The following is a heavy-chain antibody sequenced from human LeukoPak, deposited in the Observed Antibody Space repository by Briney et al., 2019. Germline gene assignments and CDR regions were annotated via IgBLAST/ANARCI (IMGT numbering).Heavy chain of an antibody. CDR1: GYTFTSYG. Sequence: GASVKVSCKASGYTFTSYGISWVRQAPGQGLEWMGWISAYNGNTNYAQKLQGRVTMTTDTSTSTAYMELRSLRSDDTAVYYCARERGHGSGSYVQGPLDYWGQGTLVTVSS. CDR2: ISAYNGNT. V-gene: IGHV1-18*01. D-gene: IGHD3-10*01. CDR3: ARERGHGSGSYVQGPLDY. J-gene: IGHJ4*02.